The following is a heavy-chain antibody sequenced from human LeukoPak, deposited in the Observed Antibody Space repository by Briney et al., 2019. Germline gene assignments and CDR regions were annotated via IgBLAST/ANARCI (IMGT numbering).Heavy chain of an antibody. CDR1: GGSISSYS. J-gene: IGHJ6*02. CDR3: ARAPYYDSSGYYPYYYYAMDV. Sequence: SETLSLTCTVSGGSISSYSWSWIRQPPGKGLEWIGYIYHSGSTYYNPSLKSRVTISVDRSKNQFSLKLSSVTAADTAVYYCARAPYYDSSGYYPYYYYAMDVWGQGTTVTVSS. CDR2: IYHSGST. V-gene: IGHV4-30-2*01. D-gene: IGHD3-22*01.